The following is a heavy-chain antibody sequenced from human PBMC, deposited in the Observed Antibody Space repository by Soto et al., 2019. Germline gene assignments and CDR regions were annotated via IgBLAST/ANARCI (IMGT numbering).Heavy chain of an antibody. D-gene: IGHD3-16*02. Sequence: QVQLVQSGAEVKKPGASVKVSCKVSGYTLTELSMHWVRQAPGKGLEWMGGFDPEDGETIYAQRFQGRVTMTEDTSTDTAYMELSSLGSEDTAVHYCASAVFTFGGVIALDYWGQGTLVTVSS. CDR1: GYTLTELS. V-gene: IGHV1-24*01. J-gene: IGHJ4*02. CDR2: FDPEDGET. CDR3: ASAVFTFGGVIALDY.